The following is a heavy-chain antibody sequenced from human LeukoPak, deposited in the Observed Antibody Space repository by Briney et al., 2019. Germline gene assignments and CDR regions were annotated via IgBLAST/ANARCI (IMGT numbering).Heavy chain of an antibody. D-gene: IGHD3-3*01. Sequence: PGRSLRLSCAASGFTFSGYGMHWVRQATGKGLEWVTLISYDGSNKYHADSVKGRFTISRDNSKNTLYLQMNSLRAEDTAVYYCAKDFWSGYYLYYFDYWGQGTLVTVSS. CDR3: AKDFWSGYYLYYFDY. J-gene: IGHJ4*02. V-gene: IGHV3-30*18. CDR2: ISYDGSNK. CDR1: GFTFSGYG.